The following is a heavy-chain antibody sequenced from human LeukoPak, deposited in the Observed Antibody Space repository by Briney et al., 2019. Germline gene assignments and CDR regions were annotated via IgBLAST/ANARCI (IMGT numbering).Heavy chain of an antibody. CDR2: IRYDGSNK. Sequence: GGSLRLSCAASGFTLSSYGMHWVRQAPGKGLEWVAFIRYDGSNKYYADSVKGRFTISRDNSKNTLYLQMNSLRAEDTAVYYCAKDQGGYCSGGSCYADAFDIWGQGTMVTVSS. V-gene: IGHV3-30*02. CDR3: AKDQGGYCSGGSCYADAFDI. J-gene: IGHJ3*02. CDR1: GFTLSSYG. D-gene: IGHD2-15*01.